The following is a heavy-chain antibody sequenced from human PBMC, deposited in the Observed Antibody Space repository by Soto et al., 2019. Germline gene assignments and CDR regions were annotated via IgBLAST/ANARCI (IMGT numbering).Heavy chain of an antibody. D-gene: IGHD3-3*01. V-gene: IGHV1-18*04. CDR1: VFTSSG. CDR3: AREGILGLFDAYDL. CDR2: ISTPNGTT. Sequence: QDQLVQSGAEVKKPGASVKVSCKASVFTSSGISWVRQAPGQRLEWMGWISTPNGTTIYAQKFQGRVIMTMDTSTTTVYMELRSLRPDDTAVYLCAREGILGLFDAYDLWGQGTMVTVSS. J-gene: IGHJ3*01.